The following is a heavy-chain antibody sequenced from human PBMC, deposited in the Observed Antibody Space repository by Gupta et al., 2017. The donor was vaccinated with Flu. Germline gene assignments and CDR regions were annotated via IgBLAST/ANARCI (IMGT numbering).Heavy chain of an antibody. D-gene: IGHD5-18*01. CDR1: GFTFSSYE. Sequence: EVQLVESGGGLVQPGGSLRLSCAASGFTFSSYEMNWVRQAPGKGLEWVSYISSSGSTIYYADSVKGRFTISRDNAKNSLYLQMNSLRAEDTAVYYCARATAMGPKGFDYWGQGTLVTVSS. CDR2: ISSSGSTI. CDR3: ARATAMGPKGFDY. V-gene: IGHV3-48*03. J-gene: IGHJ4*02.